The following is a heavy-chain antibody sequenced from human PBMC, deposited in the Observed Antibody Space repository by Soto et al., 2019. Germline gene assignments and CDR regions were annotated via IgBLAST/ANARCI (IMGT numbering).Heavy chain of an antibody. CDR3: ARRGVMYSSSWLVSYYYGMDV. CDR2: IKQDGSEK. V-gene: IGHV3-7*01. D-gene: IGHD6-13*01. J-gene: IGHJ6*02. CDR1: GFTFSSYW. Sequence: GGSLRLSCAASGFTFSSYWMSWVRQAPGKGLEWVANIKQDGSEKYYVDSVKGRFTISRDNAKNSLYLQMNSLRAEDTAVYYCARRGVMYSSSWLVSYYYGMDVWGQGTTVTVSS.